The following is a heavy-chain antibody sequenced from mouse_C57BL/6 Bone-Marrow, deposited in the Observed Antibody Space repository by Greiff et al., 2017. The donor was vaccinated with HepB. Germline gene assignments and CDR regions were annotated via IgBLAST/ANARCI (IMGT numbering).Heavy chain of an antibody. D-gene: IGHD3-1*01. V-gene: IGHV1-69*01. Sequence: VQLQQPGAELVMPGASVKLSCKASGYTFTSYWLHWVKQRPGQGLEWIGEIDPSDSYTNYNQKFKGKSTLTVDKSSSTAYMQLSSLTSEDSAVYYCARSGPDYWGQGTTLTVSS. CDR3: ARSGPDY. CDR2: IDPSDSYT. CDR1: GYTFTSYW. J-gene: IGHJ2*01.